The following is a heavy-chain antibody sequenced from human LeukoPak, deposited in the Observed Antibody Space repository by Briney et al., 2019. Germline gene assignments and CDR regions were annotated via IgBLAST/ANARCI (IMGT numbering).Heavy chain of an antibody. CDR1: GYTFSGYY. V-gene: IGHV1-2*02. Sequence: GPVKVSCKASGYTFSGYYMHWVRQAPGQGLEWMGWINPNSGGTYYAQKFQGRVTMTRDTSISTAYMELSRLRSDDTAVFYCARVAHNYDLLTGYYPYLDYFDFWGQGTLVTVSS. D-gene: IGHD3-9*01. J-gene: IGHJ4*02. CDR3: ARVAHNYDLLTGYYPYLDYFDF. CDR2: INPNSGGT.